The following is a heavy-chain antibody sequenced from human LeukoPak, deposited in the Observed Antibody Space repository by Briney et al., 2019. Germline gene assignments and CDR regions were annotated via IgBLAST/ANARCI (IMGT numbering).Heavy chain of an antibody. CDR3: AIGIYSSGWSYFDY. D-gene: IGHD6-19*01. Sequence: GGSLRLSCAASGFTFSNSAMSWVRQAPGKGLEWVSTLSGSGITTYYADSVKGRFTISRDNSKNTLYLQMNSLRAEDTGVYYCAIGIYSSGWSYFDYWGHGTLVTVSS. CDR2: LSGSGITT. V-gene: IGHV3-23*01. CDR1: GFTFSNSA. J-gene: IGHJ4*01.